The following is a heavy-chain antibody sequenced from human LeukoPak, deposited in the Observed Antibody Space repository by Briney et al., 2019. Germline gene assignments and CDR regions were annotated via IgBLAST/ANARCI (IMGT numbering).Heavy chain of an antibody. Sequence: ASVKVSCKASGYTFTGYYMHWVRQAPGQGREWMGWIDPNSGGTNYAQKFQGRVTMTRDTSISTAYMELSRLRSDDTAVYYCAREPSSSWYYEYFQHWGQGTLVTVSS. CDR1: GYTFTGYY. CDR3: AREPSSSWYYEYFQH. V-gene: IGHV1-2*02. CDR2: IDPNSGGT. D-gene: IGHD6-13*01. J-gene: IGHJ1*01.